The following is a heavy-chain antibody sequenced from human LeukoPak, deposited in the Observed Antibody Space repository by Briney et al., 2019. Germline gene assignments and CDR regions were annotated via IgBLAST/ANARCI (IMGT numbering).Heavy chain of an antibody. D-gene: IGHD1-7*01. CDR2: IYPGDSDT. Sequence: GESLKISCKASGYSFTSYWIGWVRQMPGKGLEWMGIIYPGDSDTRYSPSLQGQVTISVDKSISTAYLQWSSLKASDTAMYYCARHSRYKWNYAEDAFHIWGQGTMVTVSS. J-gene: IGHJ3*02. V-gene: IGHV5-51*01. CDR1: GYSFTSYW. CDR3: ARHSRYKWNYAEDAFHI.